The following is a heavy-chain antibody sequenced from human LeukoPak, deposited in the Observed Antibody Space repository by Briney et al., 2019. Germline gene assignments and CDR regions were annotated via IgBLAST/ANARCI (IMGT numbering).Heavy chain of an antibody. J-gene: IGHJ4*02. CDR2: IYYSGST. D-gene: IGHD3-9*01. CDR3: ARATTLRYFDWLSPTLAAYYFDY. CDR1: GGSISSYY. Sequence: NPSETLSLTCTVSGGSISSYYWSWIRQPPGKGLEWIGYIYYSGSTNYNPSLKSRVTISVDTSKNQFSLKLSSVTAADTAVYYCARATTLRYFDWLSPTLAAYYFDYWGQGTLVTVSS. V-gene: IGHV4-59*01.